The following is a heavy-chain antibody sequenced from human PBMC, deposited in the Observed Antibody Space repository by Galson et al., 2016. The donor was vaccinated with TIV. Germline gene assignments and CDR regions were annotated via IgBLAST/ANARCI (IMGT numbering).Heavy chain of an antibody. V-gene: IGHV4-59*02. CDR3: ARGLDGSIPVDYIYHYLDV. Sequence: SCKASGYTVTGYYMHWVRKLPGMGLEWIGFMYYSASTSYNPSLKSRVTISRDTSKSQFSLILTSVTAADTVVYDCARGLDGSIPVDYIYHYLDVRGRGTTVAVPS. D-gene: IGHD5-24*01. CDR1: GYTVTGYY. CDR2: MYYSAST. J-gene: IGHJ6*03.